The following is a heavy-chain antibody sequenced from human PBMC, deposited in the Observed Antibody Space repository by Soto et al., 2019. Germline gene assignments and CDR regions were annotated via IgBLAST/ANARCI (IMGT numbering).Heavy chain of an antibody. Sequence: ESGGGVVQPGRSLRLSCAASGFAFSSYAVHWVRQAPGKGLEWVAVISFDGSNKYYADSVKGRFTISRDNSKNTLYLQMNSLRAEDTAVYSCARGRDGYNLFDYWGQGTLVTVSS. CDR2: ISFDGSNK. CDR1: GFAFSSYA. D-gene: IGHD5-12*01. CDR3: ARGRDGYNLFDY. J-gene: IGHJ4*02. V-gene: IGHV3-30-3*01.